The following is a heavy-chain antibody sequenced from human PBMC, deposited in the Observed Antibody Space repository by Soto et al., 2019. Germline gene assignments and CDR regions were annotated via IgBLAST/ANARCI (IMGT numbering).Heavy chain of an antibody. CDR1: GGSISSSSYY. D-gene: IGHD5-12*01. V-gene: IGHV4-39*01. CDR3: ARQDSSGYVPSY. CDR2: IYYSGST. Sequence: SETLSLTCTVSGGSISSSSYYWGWIRQPPGKGLEWIGSIYYSGSTYYNPSLKSRVTISVDTSKNQFSLKLSSVTAADTAVYYCARQDSSGYVPSYWGQGTLVTVSS. J-gene: IGHJ4*02.